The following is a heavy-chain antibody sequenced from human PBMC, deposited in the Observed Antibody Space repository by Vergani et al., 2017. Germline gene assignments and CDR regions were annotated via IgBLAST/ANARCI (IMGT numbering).Heavy chain of an antibody. CDR2: INIGGRT. CDR1: SFSVSSHY. D-gene: IGHD4-17*01. J-gene: IGHJ3*02. V-gene: IGHV3-66*02. CDR3: ARGMTTETADLDGFYI. Sequence: CAASSFSVSSHYMTWVRQAPGKGLEWVATINIGGRTSYADSVKGRHTLTRDDSKNTLHLQMNSLRPEETAVYYCARGMTTETADLDGFYIWGQGTMVSVSS.